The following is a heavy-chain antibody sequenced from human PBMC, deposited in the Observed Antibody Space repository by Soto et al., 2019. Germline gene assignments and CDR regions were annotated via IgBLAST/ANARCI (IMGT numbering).Heavy chain of an antibody. CDR3: ARGWKPAYYYYGMDV. D-gene: IGHD1-1*01. CDR2: IYYSGST. CDR1: GGSISSYY. Sequence: QVQLQESGPGLVKPSETLSLTCTVSGGSISSYYWSWIRQPPGKGLEWIGYIYYSGSTNYNPSLKSRVTRSVDTSKNQCSLKLSSVTAADTAVYYCARGWKPAYYYYGMDVWGQGTTVTVSS. J-gene: IGHJ6*02. V-gene: IGHV4-59*01.